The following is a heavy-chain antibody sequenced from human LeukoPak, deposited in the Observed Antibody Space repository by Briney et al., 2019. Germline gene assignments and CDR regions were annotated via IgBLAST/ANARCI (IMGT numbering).Heavy chain of an antibody. CDR2: ISSDNGIP. V-gene: IGHV1-18*01. CDR1: GYSINRFG. Sequence: ASVRVSCKASGYSINRFGVTWVRQAPGQGHEWIGWISSDNGIPRYADKFQGRVTLTTDTSKTTTYMELRSLTSDDSAVYFCANVAKGRFFFYYMDVWGKGTTVTVSS. CDR3: ANVAKGRFFFYYMDV. J-gene: IGHJ6*03. D-gene: IGHD2-15*01.